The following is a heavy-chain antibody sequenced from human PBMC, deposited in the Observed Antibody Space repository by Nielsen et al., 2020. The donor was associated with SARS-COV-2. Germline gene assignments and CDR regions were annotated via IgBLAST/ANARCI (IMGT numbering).Heavy chain of an antibody. Sequence: WIRQPPGKGLEWIGSIYYSGSTYYNPSLKSRVTISVDTSKNQFSLKLSSVTAADTAVYYCARVYYGDYVWPYYFDYWGQGTLVTVSS. CDR3: ARVYYGDYVWPYYFDY. J-gene: IGHJ4*02. D-gene: IGHD4-17*01. V-gene: IGHV4-39*07. CDR2: IYYSGST.